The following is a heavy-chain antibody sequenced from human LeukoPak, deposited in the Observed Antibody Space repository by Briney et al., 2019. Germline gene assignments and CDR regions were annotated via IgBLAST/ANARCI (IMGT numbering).Heavy chain of an antibody. D-gene: IGHD2-2*02. CDR2: INPNSGGT. CDR1: GYTFTGYY. J-gene: IGHJ4*02. V-gene: IGHV1-2*04. CDR3: ARGGWCSSTSCYIDFDY. Sequence: ASVKVSCKASGYTFTGYYMHWVRQAPGQGLEWMGWINPNSGGTNYAQKSQGWVTMTRDTSISTAYMELSRLRSDDTAVYYCARGGWCSSTSCYIDFDYWGQGTLVTVSS.